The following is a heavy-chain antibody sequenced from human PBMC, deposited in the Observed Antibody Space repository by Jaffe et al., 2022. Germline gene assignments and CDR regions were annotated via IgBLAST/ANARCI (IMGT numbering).Heavy chain of an antibody. Sequence: QVQLQESGPGLVKPSETLSLTCAVSGYSISSGYYWGWIRQPPGKGLEWIGSIYHSGSTYYNPSLKSRVTISVDTSKNQFSLKLSSVTAADTAVYYCARHWGQIVVVVAALGGDAFDIWGQGTMVTVSS. J-gene: IGHJ3*02. V-gene: IGHV4-38-2*01. D-gene: IGHD2-15*01. CDR1: GYSISSGYY. CDR2: IYHSGST. CDR3: ARHWGQIVVVVAALGGDAFDI.